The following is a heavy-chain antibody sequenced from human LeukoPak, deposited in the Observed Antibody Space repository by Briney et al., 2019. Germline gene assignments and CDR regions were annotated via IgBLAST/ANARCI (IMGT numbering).Heavy chain of an antibody. V-gene: IGHV3-30*18. Sequence: PGGSLRLSCAASGFTFSSYGMHWVRQAPGKGLEWVAVISYDGSNKYYADSVKGRFTISRDNSKNTLYLQMNSLRAEDTAVYYCAKDSRGYTDYWGQGTLVTVSS. J-gene: IGHJ4*02. CDR1: GFTFSSYG. CDR3: AKDSRGYTDY. D-gene: IGHD3-22*01. CDR2: ISYDGSNK.